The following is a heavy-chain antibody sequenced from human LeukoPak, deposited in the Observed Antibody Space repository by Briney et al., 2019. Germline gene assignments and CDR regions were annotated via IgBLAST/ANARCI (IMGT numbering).Heavy chain of an antibody. D-gene: IGHD6-13*01. CDR1: GFTFSDHY. J-gene: IGHJ1*01. CDR2: TSSGGSTT. V-gene: IGHV3-11*01. Sequence: GGSLRLSCAASGFTFSDHYMSWIRQAPGKGLEWISYTSSGGSTTNYADSVKGRFTIPRDNAKKSLYLQMNSLRADDTAVYYCARETGSSWNEYFQPWGQGTLVTVSS. CDR3: ARETGSSWNEYFQP.